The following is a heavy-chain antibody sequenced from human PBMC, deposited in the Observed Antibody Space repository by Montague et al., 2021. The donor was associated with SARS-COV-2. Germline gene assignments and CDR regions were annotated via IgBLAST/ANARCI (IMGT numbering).Heavy chain of an antibody. CDR2: IDTSGGDT. CDR1: GFTFTNFA. Sequence: SLRLSCAASGFTFTNFAMTWVRQAPGQELEWVSSIDTSGGDTYYADSVKGRFTISRDNSRNTVYLQLNSLRAEDTALYYCASSYGCWYFAYWGQRTLVTVSS. CDR3: ASSYGCWYFAY. D-gene: IGHD6-13*01. J-gene: IGHJ4*02. V-gene: IGHV3-23*01.